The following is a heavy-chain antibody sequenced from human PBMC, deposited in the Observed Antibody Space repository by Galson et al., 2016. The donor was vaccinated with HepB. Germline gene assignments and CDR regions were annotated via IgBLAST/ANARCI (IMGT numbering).Heavy chain of an antibody. D-gene: IGHD4-17*01. CDR2: MSYSGST. V-gene: IGHV4-39*01. Sequence: ETLSLTCAVSGGSISSSRHSWGWIRQPPGKGTEWIASMSYSGSTAYNPSLKRRVTISVDTSKNQLSLELSSVTAADTAMYYCARHDYGDFLFDYRGQGTLVIVSS. CDR3: ARHDYGDFLFDY. J-gene: IGHJ4*02. CDR1: GGSISSSRHS.